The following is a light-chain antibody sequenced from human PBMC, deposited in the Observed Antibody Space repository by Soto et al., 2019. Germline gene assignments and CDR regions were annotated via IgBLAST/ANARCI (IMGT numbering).Light chain of an antibody. Sequence: LTQSPGTLSLSPGEGASLSCRASQSVDNFLAWYQHKPGHPPRLLIYDSTNRAPDVSARFSATASGTDFTLSISILEGEDFAVYYCQQRTTWPPGLTFGGGTRIEIK. J-gene: IGKJ4*01. V-gene: IGKV3-11*01. CDR2: DST. CDR1: QSVDNF. CDR3: QQRTTWPPGLT.